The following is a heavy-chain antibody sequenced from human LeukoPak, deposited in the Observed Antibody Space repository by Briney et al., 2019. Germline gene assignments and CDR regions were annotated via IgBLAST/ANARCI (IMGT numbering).Heavy chain of an antibody. V-gene: IGHV4-59*08. CDR2: IYYSGST. CDR1: GGSISSYY. D-gene: IGHD6-13*01. Sequence: SETLSLTCTVSGGSISSYYWGWIRQPPGKGLEWIGYIYYSGSTNYNPSLKSRVTISVDTSKNQFSLKLSSVTAADTAVYYCARHKRTTAAAGTVAFDIWGQGTMVTVSS. J-gene: IGHJ3*02. CDR3: ARHKRTTAAAGTVAFDI.